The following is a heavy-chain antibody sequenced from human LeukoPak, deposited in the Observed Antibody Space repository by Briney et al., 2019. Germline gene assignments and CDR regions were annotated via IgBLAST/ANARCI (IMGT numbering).Heavy chain of an antibody. CDR1: GFPFDEHA. J-gene: IGHJ4*02. Sequence: PGGSLRLSCAASGFPFDEHAMHWVRQAPGKGLEWVSGISWNSGSMAYADSVKGRFTISGDNAKNSLYLQLNSLRPEDTALYYCAKDHLSVGATYFDNWGQGTLVTVSS. V-gene: IGHV3-9*01. CDR3: AKDHLSVGATYFDN. CDR2: ISWNSGSM. D-gene: IGHD1-26*01.